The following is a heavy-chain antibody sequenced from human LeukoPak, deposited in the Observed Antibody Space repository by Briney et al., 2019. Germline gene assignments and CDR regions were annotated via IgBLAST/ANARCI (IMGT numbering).Heavy chain of an antibody. Sequence: SETLSLTCTVSGGSISSSSYYWGWIRQPPGKGLEWIGEINHSGNTYYNPSLKSRLTISVDTSNNQFSLKLRSVIAADTAVYYCARGSSGPRLASWGQGTLVTVSS. CDR3: ARGSSGPRLAS. D-gene: IGHD6-19*01. V-gene: IGHV4-39*07. CDR2: INHSGNT. J-gene: IGHJ5*01. CDR1: GGSISSSSYY.